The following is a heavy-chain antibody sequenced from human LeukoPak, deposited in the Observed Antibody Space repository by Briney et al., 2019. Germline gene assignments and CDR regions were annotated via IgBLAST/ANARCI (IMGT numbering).Heavy chain of an antibody. V-gene: IGHV1-69*13. Sequence: ASVKVSCKASGGTFSSYAISWVRQAPGQGLEWMGGIIPIFGTANYAQKFQGRVTITADESTSTAYMELSSLRSEDTAAYYCARLGQITIFGVVTYYYYMDVWGKGTTVTVSS. CDR3: ARLGQITIFGVVTYYYYMDV. CDR2: IIPIFGTA. CDR1: GGTFSSYA. D-gene: IGHD3-3*01. J-gene: IGHJ6*03.